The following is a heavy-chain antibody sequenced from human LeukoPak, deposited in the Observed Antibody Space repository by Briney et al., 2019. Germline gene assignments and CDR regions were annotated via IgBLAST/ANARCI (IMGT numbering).Heavy chain of an antibody. CDR3: AGDCSSTSCSGP. D-gene: IGHD2-2*01. CDR1: GGSISSYY. CDR2: IYYSGNT. Sequence: PSETLSLTCTVSGGSISSYYRSWIRQPPGKGLEWIGYIYYSGNTNYNPSLKSRVTISVDTSKNQFSLKLSSVTAADTAVYYCAGDCSSTSCSGPWGQGTLVTVSS. V-gene: IGHV4-59*08. J-gene: IGHJ5*02.